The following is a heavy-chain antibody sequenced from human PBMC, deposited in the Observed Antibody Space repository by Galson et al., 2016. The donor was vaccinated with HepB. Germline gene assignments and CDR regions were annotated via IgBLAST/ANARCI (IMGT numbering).Heavy chain of an antibody. J-gene: IGHJ4*02. CDR2: ISYDGSNK. CDR3: AKGDTYYDFWCGYYIDY. V-gene: IGHV3-30*18. Sequence: SLRLSCAASGFTFSTYGMNWVRQGPGKGLEWVAIISYDGSNKYYADSVKGRFTISRDNSKNTMYLQMNSLRAEDTAVYYCAKGDTYYDFWCGYYIDYWGQGTLGTLS. D-gene: IGHD3-3*01. CDR1: GFTFSTYG.